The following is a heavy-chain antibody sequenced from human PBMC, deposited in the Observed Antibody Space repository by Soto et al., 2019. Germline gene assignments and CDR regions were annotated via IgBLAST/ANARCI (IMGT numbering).Heavy chain of an antibody. Sequence: QVQLQQSGPGLLKPSETLSLTCSVSGGSITDNYWTWIRQSPGKGLEWVGYIYYTGITNYNPSLKRRVTISLDRSKNQFSLKLDSVTAADTAVYYCARALDYDFWGGRNWFDPWDQGTLVTVSS. D-gene: IGHD3-3*01. CDR1: GGSITDNY. J-gene: IGHJ5*02. CDR3: ARALDYDFWGGRNWFDP. CDR2: IYYTGIT. V-gene: IGHV4-59*01.